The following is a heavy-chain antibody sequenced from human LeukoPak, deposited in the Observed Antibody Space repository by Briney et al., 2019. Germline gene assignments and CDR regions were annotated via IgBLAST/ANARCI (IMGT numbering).Heavy chain of an antibody. V-gene: IGHV3-21*01. J-gene: IGHJ6*02. CDR2: ISSSSSYI. Sequence: PGGSLRLSCAASGFTFSSYSMNWVRQAPGKGLEWVSSISSSSSYIYYADSVKGRFTISRDNAKNSLYLQMNSLRAEDTAVYYCARSKWELLSNSYHYCGLDVWGQGTTVTVSS. CDR1: GFTFSSYS. D-gene: IGHD1-26*01. CDR3: ARSKWELLSNSYHYCGLDV.